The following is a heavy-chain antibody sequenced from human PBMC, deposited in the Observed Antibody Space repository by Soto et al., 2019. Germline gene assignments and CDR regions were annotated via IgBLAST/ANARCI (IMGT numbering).Heavy chain of an antibody. Sequence: QVQLQESGPGLVKPSQTLSLTCTVSGDSISSGGYYWSWIRQHPGKGLEWIGYIYYSGTTYYNPSLESRVTTSADTSENQFSLKVNSVTVADTAVYYCASTYYTGSSGPFDYWGQGTLVTVSS. CDR2: IYYSGTT. V-gene: IGHV4-31*03. CDR3: ASTYYTGSSGPFDY. D-gene: IGHD3-22*01. CDR1: GDSISSGGYY. J-gene: IGHJ4*02.